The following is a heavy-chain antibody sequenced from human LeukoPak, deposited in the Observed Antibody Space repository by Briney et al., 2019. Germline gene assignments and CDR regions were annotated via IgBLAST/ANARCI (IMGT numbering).Heavy chain of an antibody. CDR3: ARYSGSYYYPPAWDL. J-gene: IGHJ4*02. Sequence: GGSLRLSCAASGFTFSNNAMSWVRQAPGKGLEWVSATSTSGGSAYYADSVTGRFTISRDNSKNTLYLQMDSLRADDTAVYYCARYSGSYYYPPAWDLWGQGTLVTVSS. V-gene: IGHV3-23*01. D-gene: IGHD1-26*01. CDR2: TSTSGGSA. CDR1: GFTFSNNA.